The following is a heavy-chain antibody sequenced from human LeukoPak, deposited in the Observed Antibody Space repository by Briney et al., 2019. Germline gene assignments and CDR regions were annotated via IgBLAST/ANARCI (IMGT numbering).Heavy chain of an antibody. CDR1: GFTFSSYW. CDR3: ARGRPHGNDY. V-gene: IGHV3-74*01. D-gene: IGHD4-23*01. J-gene: IGHJ4*02. Sequence: LPGGSLRLSCAASGFTFSSYWMNWVRQAPGKGLVWVSRIASDGSSTTYADSVKGRFSISRDNAKNTLYLQMNSLRVEDTAVYYCARGRPHGNDYWGQGTLVTASS. CDR2: IASDGSST.